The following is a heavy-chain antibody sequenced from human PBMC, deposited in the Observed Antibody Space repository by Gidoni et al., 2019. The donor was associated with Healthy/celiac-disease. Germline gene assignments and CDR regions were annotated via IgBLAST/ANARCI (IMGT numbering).Heavy chain of an antibody. J-gene: IGHJ3*02. CDR1: GGSISINTYY. V-gene: IGHV4-39*01. CDR3: ARQHAIFGVIMGSFDI. Sequence: QLQLQESGPGLVKPSETLSLTCTVSGGSISINTYYWGWIRQPPGKGLGWIGSLYYSGNTYYNPSLKSRLTISVDTSSSQFSLKLSSVTAADTAIYYCARQHAIFGVIMGSFDIWGQGTMVTIS. CDR2: LYYSGNT. D-gene: IGHD3-3*01.